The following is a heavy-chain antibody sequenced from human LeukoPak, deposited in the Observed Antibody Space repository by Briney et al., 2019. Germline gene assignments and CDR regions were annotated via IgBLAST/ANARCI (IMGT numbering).Heavy chain of an antibody. CDR1: GFTFSSYA. V-gene: IGHV3-23*01. CDR2: ISGSGGST. J-gene: IGHJ4*02. Sequence: GGSLRLSCAASGFTFSSYAMSWVRQAPGKGLEWVSAISGSGGSTYYADSVKGRFTISRDNSKSTLYLQMNSLRAEDTAVYYCAKGLEQLVDLGSDYWGQGTLVTVSS. D-gene: IGHD6-13*01. CDR3: AKGLEQLVDLGSDY.